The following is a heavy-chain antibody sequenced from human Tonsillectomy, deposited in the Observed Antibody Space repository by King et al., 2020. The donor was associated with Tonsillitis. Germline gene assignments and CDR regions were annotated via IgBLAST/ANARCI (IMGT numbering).Heavy chain of an antibody. D-gene: IGHD1-1*01. J-gene: IGHJ4*02. V-gene: IGHV3-7*01. Sequence: QLVQSGGGLVQPGGSLRLSCAASGFTFSSYWMTWVRQTPGKGLEWVASLNQDGSDKYYVDSVKGRFTISRDNAKNSLYLEMNSLRAEDTAVYYCAKDLSPGRHGLGPEYGGQGTLVTVSS. CDR2: LNQDGSDK. CDR1: GFTFSSYW. CDR3: AKDLSPGRHGLGPEY.